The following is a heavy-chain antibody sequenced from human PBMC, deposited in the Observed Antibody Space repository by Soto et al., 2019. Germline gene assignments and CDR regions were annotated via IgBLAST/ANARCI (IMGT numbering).Heavy chain of an antibody. V-gene: IGHV1-8*01. J-gene: IGHJ5*02. CDR2: MNPNSGNT. CDR1: GYTFTSYD. D-gene: IGHD2-15*01. CDR3: ARGNLGYCSGGSCPVVFDP. Sequence: ASVKVSCKASGYTFTSYDINWVRQATGQGLEWMGWMNPNSGNTGYAQKFQGRVTMTRNTSISTASMELSSLRSEDTAVYYCARGNLGYCSGGSCPVVFDPWGQGTLVTVSS.